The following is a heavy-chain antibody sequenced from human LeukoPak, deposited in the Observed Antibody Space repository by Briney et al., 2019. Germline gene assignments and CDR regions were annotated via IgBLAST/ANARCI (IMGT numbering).Heavy chain of an antibody. CDR3: AKWTAYYGMDV. J-gene: IGHJ6*02. D-gene: IGHD2-8*01. V-gene: IGHV3-20*04. Sequence: GGSLRLSCAASGFTFDDYGMSWVRQAPGKGLEWVSGINWNGGSTGYADSVKGRFTISRDNAKNSLYLQMNSLRAEDTAVYYCAKWTAYYGMDVWGQGTTVTVSS. CDR1: GFTFDDYG. CDR2: INWNGGST.